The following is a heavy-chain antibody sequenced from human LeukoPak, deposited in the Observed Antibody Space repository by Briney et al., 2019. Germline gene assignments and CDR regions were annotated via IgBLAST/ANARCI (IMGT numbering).Heavy chain of an antibody. D-gene: IGHD2-2*01. Sequence: GGSLRLPCAASGFIFSNAWMTRVRQAPGKGLEWVGRIYRNADGGTTDYAAPVKGRFTISRDDSKNTLYLQMNSLKTEDTAVYYCTTDSYCSTTTCYASSNYYYGLDAWGQGTSVTVSS. CDR2: IYRNADGGTT. J-gene: IGHJ6*02. CDR3: TTDSYCSTTTCYASSNYYYGLDA. CDR1: GFIFSNAW. V-gene: IGHV3-15*05.